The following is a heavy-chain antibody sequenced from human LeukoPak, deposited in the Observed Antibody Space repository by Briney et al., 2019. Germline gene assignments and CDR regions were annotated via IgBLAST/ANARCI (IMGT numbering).Heavy chain of an antibody. V-gene: IGHV3-74*03. D-gene: IGHD1-26*01. CDR3: VRDRVGPDY. CDR2: ITDDATT. Sequence: PGGSPRLSCAASGFTFTSAWMHWVRQAPGTGLVWVSRITDDATTTYADSVRGRFTISRDNAKNILYLQMNSLRAEDTAVYYCVRDRVGPDYWGQGTLVTVSS. J-gene: IGHJ4*02. CDR1: GFTFTSAW.